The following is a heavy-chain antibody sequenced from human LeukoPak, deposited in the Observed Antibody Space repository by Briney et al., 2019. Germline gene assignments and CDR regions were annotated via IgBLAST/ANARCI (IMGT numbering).Heavy chain of an antibody. J-gene: IGHJ4*02. V-gene: IGHV3-53*01. CDR2: IYSGGST. Sequence: PGRSLRLSCAASGFTVSSNYMNWVRQAPGKGLEWVSIIYSGGSTYYADSVKGRFTISRDNSKNTLYLQMNSLRAEDTAVYYCARARASGRSGFDYWGQGTLVTVSS. CDR1: GFTVSSNY. D-gene: IGHD2-15*01. CDR3: ARARASGRSGFDY.